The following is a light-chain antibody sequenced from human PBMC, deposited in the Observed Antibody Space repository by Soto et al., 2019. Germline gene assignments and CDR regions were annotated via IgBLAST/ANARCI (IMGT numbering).Light chain of an antibody. CDR2: ATS. Sequence: DVQMTQSPSSLSAFVGDRATITCRASQGIAPYLAWFQQKPGKVPKLLIYATSTLQSGVPSRFSGSGSGTDFTLTINSLQPEDVGTYYCQKYNSAPRTFGGGTKVEIK. V-gene: IGKV1-27*01. CDR3: QKYNSAPRT. J-gene: IGKJ4*02. CDR1: QGIAPY.